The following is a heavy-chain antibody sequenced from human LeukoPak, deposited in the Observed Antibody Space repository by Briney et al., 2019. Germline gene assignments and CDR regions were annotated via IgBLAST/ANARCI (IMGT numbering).Heavy chain of an antibody. V-gene: IGHV4-31*03. CDR1: GGSISSGGYY. CDR2: IYYSGST. J-gene: IGHJ4*02. CDR3: ARCGVVPAAPFDY. D-gene: IGHD2-2*01. Sequence: SETLSLTCTVSGGSISSGGYYWSWIRQHPGTGLEWIGYIYYSGSTYYNPSLKSRVTISVDTSKNQFSLKLSSVTAADTAVYYCARCGVVPAAPFDYWGQGTLVTVSS.